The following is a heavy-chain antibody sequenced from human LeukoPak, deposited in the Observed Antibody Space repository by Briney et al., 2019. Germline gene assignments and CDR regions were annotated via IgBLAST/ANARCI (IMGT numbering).Heavy chain of an antibody. CDR3: ARGGYYDSSGYYQWNWFDP. D-gene: IGHD3-22*01. J-gene: IGHJ5*02. CDR1: GGSFSVYY. V-gene: IGHV4-34*01. CDR2: INHSGST. Sequence: SETLSLTCAVYGGSFSVYYWSWIRQPPGKGLEWIGEINHSGSTNYNPSLKSRVIISVDTSKNQSSLKLSSVTAADTAVYYCARGGYYDSSGYYQWNWFDPWGQGTLVTVSS.